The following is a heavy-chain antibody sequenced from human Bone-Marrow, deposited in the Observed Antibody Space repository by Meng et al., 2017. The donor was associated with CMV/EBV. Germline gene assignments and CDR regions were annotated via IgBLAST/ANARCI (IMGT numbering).Heavy chain of an antibody. J-gene: IGHJ6*01. Sequence: LSLTCAASGFTFSDYYMSWIRQAPGKGLEWVSYISSSGSTIYYADSVKGRFTISRDNSKNSLYLQMNSLRAEDTALYYCARDVVVPITIPTQEYYYYGMDVWGQGTTVTVSS. D-gene: IGHD2-2*01. CDR3: ARDVVVPITIPTQEYYYYGMDV. V-gene: IGHV3-11*01. CDR1: GFTFSDYY. CDR2: ISSSGSTI.